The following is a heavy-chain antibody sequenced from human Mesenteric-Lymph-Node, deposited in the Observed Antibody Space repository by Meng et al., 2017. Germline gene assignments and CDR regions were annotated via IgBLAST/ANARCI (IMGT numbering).Heavy chain of an antibody. V-gene: IGHV4-34*01. CDR2: INHSGSH. J-gene: IGHJ4*02. D-gene: IGHD2-2*01. CDR1: GGSFSGYY. Sequence: QVQLQQWGAGLLKPSETLSLTCAGYGGSFSGYYWSWIRQPPGKGLEWSGEINHSGSHNYNPSLKSRVTISVDTSKYQFSLKLSSVTAADTAVYYCARTIGGADIVVVPAAYYFDYWGQGTLVTVSS. CDR3: ARTIGGADIVVVPAAYYFDY.